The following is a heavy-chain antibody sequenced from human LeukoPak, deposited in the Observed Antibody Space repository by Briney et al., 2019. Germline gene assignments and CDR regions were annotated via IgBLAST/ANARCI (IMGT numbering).Heavy chain of an antibody. J-gene: IGHJ5*02. CDR1: LGSVGRGTYY. CDR2: VFYSGSA. D-gene: IGHD1-26*01. CDR3: ARSKKLKGAGSYYVFGGVSAYNWFDP. Sequence: SETLSHTCTVSLGSVGRGTYYSSWTRQSPGEGLEWIGYVFYSGSAYSNPSLKSRVTMSVDTSKNQFSLKLSSVTAADTAVYYCARSKKLKGAGSYYVFGGVSAYNWFDPWGQGTLVTVSS. V-gene: IGHV4-39*07.